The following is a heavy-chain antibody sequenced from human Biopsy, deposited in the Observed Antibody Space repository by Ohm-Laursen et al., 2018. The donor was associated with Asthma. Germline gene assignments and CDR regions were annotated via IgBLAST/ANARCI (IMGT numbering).Heavy chain of an antibody. Sequence: SLRLSCAASGFDFSGYTMNWVRQAPGKGMEWVSSISGLSRYKYYSDSLRGRVTISRDNAKSSLHLQMNSLRAEDTALYHCGRDMGGFGSGWFPVEFWGQGTLVTVSS. CDR2: ISGLSRYK. D-gene: IGHD6-19*01. J-gene: IGHJ4*02. V-gene: IGHV3-21*04. CDR1: GFDFSGYT. CDR3: GRDMGGFGSGWFPVEF.